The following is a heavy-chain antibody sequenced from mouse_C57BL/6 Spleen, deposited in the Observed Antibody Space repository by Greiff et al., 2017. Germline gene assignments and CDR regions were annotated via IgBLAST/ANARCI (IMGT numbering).Heavy chain of an antibody. V-gene: IGHV1-26*01. Sequence: EVQLQQSGPELVKPGASVKISCKASGYTFTDYYLNWVKQSHGKSLEWIGDINPNNGGTSYNQKFKGKATLTVDKSSSTAYLELRSLTSEDSAVYYCSPSMVTTPFAYWGQGTLVTVSA. CDR3: SPSMVTTPFAY. CDR2: INPNNGGT. J-gene: IGHJ3*01. D-gene: IGHD2-10*02. CDR1: GYTFTDYY.